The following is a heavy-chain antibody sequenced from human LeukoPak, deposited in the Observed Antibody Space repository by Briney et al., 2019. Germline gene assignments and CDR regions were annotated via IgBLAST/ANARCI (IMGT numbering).Heavy chain of an antibody. J-gene: IGHJ3*02. Sequence: ASVKVSCKASGYTFTSYYMHWVRQAPGQGLEWMGIINPSGGSTSYAQKFQGRVTMTRDTSISTAYMELSRLTSDDTAVFYCARGRLGSGSQYDAFDIWGQGTMVTVSS. CDR3: ARGRLGSGSQYDAFDI. V-gene: IGHV1-46*01. D-gene: IGHD3-10*01. CDR1: GYTFTSYY. CDR2: INPSGGST.